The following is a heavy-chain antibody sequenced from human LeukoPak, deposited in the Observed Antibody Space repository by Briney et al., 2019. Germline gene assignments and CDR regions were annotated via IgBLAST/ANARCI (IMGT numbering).Heavy chain of an antibody. V-gene: IGHV4-34*01. CDR3: ARAQQQGHIVVVVAAPYGDYYDY. J-gene: IGHJ4*02. CDR2: INHSGSN. D-gene: IGHD2-15*01. CDR1: GGSFSGYY. Sequence: MASETLSLTCAVYGGSFSGYYWSWIRQPPGKGLEWIGEINHSGSNNYNPSLKIRVTISVDTSKNQFSLKLSSVTAADTAVYYCARAQQQGHIVVVVAAPYGDYYDYWGQGTLVTVSS.